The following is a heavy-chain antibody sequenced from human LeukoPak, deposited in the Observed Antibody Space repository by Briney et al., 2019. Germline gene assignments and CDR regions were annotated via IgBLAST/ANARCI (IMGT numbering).Heavy chain of an antibody. V-gene: IGHV1-2*02. D-gene: IGHD6-19*01. CDR1: GYTFTGYY. J-gene: IGHJ4*02. CDR3: ARDSSIAVAGTRYGY. Sequence: ASVKVSCKASGYTFTGYYMHWVRQAPGQGLEWMGWINPNSGGTNYAQKFQGRVTMTRDTSISTAYMELSRLRSDDTAVYYCARDSSIAVAGTRYGYWGQGTLVTVSS. CDR2: INPNSGGT.